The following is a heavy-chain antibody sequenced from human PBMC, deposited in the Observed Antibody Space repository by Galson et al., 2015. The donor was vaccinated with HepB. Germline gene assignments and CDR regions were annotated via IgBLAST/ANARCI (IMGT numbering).Heavy chain of an antibody. CDR2: ISAYSGST. J-gene: IGHJ4*02. D-gene: IGHD3-22*01. V-gene: IGHV1-18*04. CDR1: GYTFTNYG. CDR3: ARVVPNHYDSSGYYSG. Sequence: SVKVSCKASGYTFTNYGISWVRQAPGQGLEWMGWISAYSGSTNYAQRFQDRVTMTINASTSTAYLDLRSLRSDDTAVYYCARVVPNHYDSSGYYSGWGQGTLVTVSS.